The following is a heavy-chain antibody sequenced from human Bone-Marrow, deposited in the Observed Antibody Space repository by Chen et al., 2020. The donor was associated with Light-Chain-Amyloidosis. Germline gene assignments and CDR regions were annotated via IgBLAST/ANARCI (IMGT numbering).Heavy chain of an antibody. CDR1: GFTFSSYG. CDR2: ISYDANRE. J-gene: IGHJ4*02. V-gene: IGHV3-30*18. D-gene: IGHD1-26*01. CDR3: AKARLYSGSYWGIVDY. Sequence: QVQLVESGGGVVQPGRSLRLSCVASGFTFSSYGIFWVRPAPGKGLEWVALISYDANREFYADSVKGRFTVSRDNSKNTLYLQMNSLRIEDTAVYYCAKARLYSGSYWGIVDYWGQGTLVTVSS.